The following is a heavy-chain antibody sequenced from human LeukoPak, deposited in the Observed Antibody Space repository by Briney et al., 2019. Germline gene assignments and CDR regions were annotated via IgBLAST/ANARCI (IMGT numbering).Heavy chain of an antibody. Sequence: PSETLSLTCAVSGYSISSGYYWGWIRPPPGKGLEWIGSIYHSGSTYYNPSLKSRVTISVDTSKNQFFLKLSSVTAADTAVYYCARGVGFVKIDYWGQGTLVTVSP. CDR1: GYSISSGYY. CDR3: ARGVGFVKIDY. J-gene: IGHJ4*02. D-gene: IGHD3-10*01. V-gene: IGHV4-38-2*01. CDR2: IYHSGST.